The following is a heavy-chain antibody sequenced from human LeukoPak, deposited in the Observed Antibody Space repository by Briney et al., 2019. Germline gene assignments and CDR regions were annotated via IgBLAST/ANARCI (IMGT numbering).Heavy chain of an antibody. CDR1: GYTFTGYY. V-gene: IGHV1-2*02. CDR3: ERDRSVNGGYY. CDR2: INPKFGRT. J-gene: IGHJ4*02. D-gene: IGHD7-27*01. Sequence: ASVKVSCKASGYTFTGYYMHWVPQAPGQGLEWMGWINPKFGRTKYAQSFQGRVTITRDTSISTAYMELSGLSSDDTAAYYCERDRSVNGGYYWGQGTLVTVSS.